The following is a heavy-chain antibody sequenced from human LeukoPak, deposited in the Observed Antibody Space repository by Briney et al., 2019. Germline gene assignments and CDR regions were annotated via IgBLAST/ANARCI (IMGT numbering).Heavy chain of an antibody. D-gene: IGHD2/OR15-2a*01. CDR3: ARDLSGDAFDI. V-gene: IGHV3-53*01. J-gene: IGHJ3*02. CDR1: GFTFDDYA. CDR2: IYSGGST. Sequence: GGSLRLSCAASGFTFDDYAMHWVRQAPGKGLEWVSVIYSGGSTYYADSVKGRFTISRDNSKNTLYLQMNSLRAEDTAVYYCARDLSGDAFDIWGQGTMVTVSS.